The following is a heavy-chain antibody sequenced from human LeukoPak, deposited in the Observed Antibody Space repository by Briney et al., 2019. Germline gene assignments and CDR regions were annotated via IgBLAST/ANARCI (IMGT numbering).Heavy chain of an antibody. J-gene: IGHJ4*02. Sequence: SETLSLTCTVSGGSISSYYWSWIRQPPGKGLEWIGYIYYSGSTHYNPSLKSRVTISVDTSKNQFSLKLSSVTAADTAVYYCARGYSYGYFDYWGQGTLVTVSS. V-gene: IGHV4-59*01. CDR2: IYYSGST. D-gene: IGHD5-18*01. CDR1: GGSISSYY. CDR3: ARGYSYGYFDY.